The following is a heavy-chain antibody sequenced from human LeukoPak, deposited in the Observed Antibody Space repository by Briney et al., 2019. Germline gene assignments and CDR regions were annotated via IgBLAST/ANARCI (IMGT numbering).Heavy chain of an antibody. V-gene: IGHV4-59*12. Sequence: PSETLSLTCTVSGGSISSYYWSWIRQPPGKGLEWIGYIYYSGSTNYNPSLKSRVTMSVDTSKNQFSLKLSSVTAADTAVYYCARVDGYDFHYFDYWGQGTLVTVSS. CDR3: ARVDGYDFHYFDY. D-gene: IGHD2-21*02. CDR2: IYYSGST. J-gene: IGHJ4*02. CDR1: GGSISSYY.